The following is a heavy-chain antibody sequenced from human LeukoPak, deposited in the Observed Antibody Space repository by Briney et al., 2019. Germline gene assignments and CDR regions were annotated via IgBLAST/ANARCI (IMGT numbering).Heavy chain of an antibody. CDR3: ARDTNWFDP. CDR2: IRDDGGEI. V-gene: IGHV3-7*01. CDR1: GFTFSSYW. J-gene: IGHJ5*02. Sequence: GESLKISCEASGFTFSSYWMSWVRQAPGKGLEWVANIRDDGGEIYYVDSVKGRFTISRDNAKSSLFLQMNSLRAEDTAVYYCARDTNWFDPWGQGTLVTVSS.